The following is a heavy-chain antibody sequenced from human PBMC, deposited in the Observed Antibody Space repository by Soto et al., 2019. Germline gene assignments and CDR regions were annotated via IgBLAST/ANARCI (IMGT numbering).Heavy chain of an antibody. V-gene: IGHV3-23*01. J-gene: IGHJ5*01. D-gene: IGHD1-20*01. CDR3: AKDAVPYNGKWDWFDS. CDR1: RFTFSDFA. CDR2: IGGTGTDT. Sequence: DVQLLESGGGLVQPEGSLTLSCAASRFTFSDFAMSWVRQAPGKGLEWVSSIGGTGTDTHYADSVKGRFTISRDNSRNTLYLQIDSLRDEDTAVYYCAKDAVPYNGKWDWFDSWGQGTLVIVSS.